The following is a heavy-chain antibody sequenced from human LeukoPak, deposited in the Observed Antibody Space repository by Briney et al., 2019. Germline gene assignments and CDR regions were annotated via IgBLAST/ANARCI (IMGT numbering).Heavy chain of an antibody. V-gene: IGHV3-15*01. Sequence: GGALRLSCAAFGFTFSDAWMSWVRQAPGKGLEWVGLIKSITDGGTTDYAAPVKGRFTISRDDSKNTLYLQMNSLKTEDTAVYYCTTQRPDFPWGQGTLVTVSS. CDR1: GFTFSDAW. CDR2: IKSITDGGTT. D-gene: IGHD3-3*01. CDR3: TTQRPDFP. J-gene: IGHJ4*02.